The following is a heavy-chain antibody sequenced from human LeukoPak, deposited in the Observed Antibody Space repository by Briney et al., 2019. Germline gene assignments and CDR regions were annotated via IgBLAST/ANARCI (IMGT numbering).Heavy chain of an antibody. CDR1: GFSFSTYG. V-gene: IGHV3-33*01. J-gene: IGHJ4*02. CDR2: IWNAGTNT. CDR3: AGDTPPGGDYYFDY. Sequence: GGSLRPSCAASGFSFSTYGMHCVRQAPGKGLEWVALIWNAGTNTYYADSVKGRFTISRDNSKNTLYLQMNSLRAEDTAVYYCAGDTPPGGDYYFDYWGQGTLVIVSS. D-gene: IGHD3-16*01.